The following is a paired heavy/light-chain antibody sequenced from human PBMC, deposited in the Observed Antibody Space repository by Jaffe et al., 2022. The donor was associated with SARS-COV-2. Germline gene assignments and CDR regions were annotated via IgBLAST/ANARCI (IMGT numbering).Light chain of an antibody. CDR2: KDD. V-gene: IGLV1-47*01. J-gene: IGLJ3*02. CDR1: SSNIGRNS. Sequence: QSVLTQPPSASGTPGQRVTISCSGGSSNIGRNSVSWCQHLPGTAPKVLIYKDDQRPSGVPDRFSGSKSGTSTSLAISGLRSEDEADYYCAVWDDSLSVWVFGGGTKLTVL. CDR3: AVWDDSLSVWV.
Heavy chain of an antibody. CDR1: GFTSSSYV. D-gene: IGHD4-17*01. CDR2: TDGNNK. J-gene: IGHJ4*02. V-gene: IGHV3-30*03. CDR3: AREVPRSGLFDY. Sequence: QVQLVESGGGVVQPGRSLGLSCAASGFTSSSYVMHWVRQPPGKGLEWVAITDGNNKFYADSVKGRFTISSDNSKNTLYLQMNSLRAEDTAVYYCAREVPRSGLFDYWGQGTLVTVSS.